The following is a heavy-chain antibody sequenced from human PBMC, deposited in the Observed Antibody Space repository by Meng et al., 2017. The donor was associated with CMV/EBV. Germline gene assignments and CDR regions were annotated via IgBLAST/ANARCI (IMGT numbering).Heavy chain of an antibody. D-gene: IGHD1-26*01. CDR2: INSDGSST. CDR3: ARRQTSGSYGTFDH. Sequence: GESLKISCAASGFTFSSYWMHWVRQAPGKGLVWVSRINSDGSSTNYADSVKGRFTISRDNAKNTLYLQMNSLRAEDTAVYYCARRQTSGSYGTFDHWGQGTLVTVSS. J-gene: IGHJ4*02. V-gene: IGHV3-74*01. CDR1: GFTFSSYW.